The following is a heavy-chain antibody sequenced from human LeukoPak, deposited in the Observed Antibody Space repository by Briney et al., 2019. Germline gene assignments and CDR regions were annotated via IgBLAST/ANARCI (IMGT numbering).Heavy chain of an antibody. D-gene: IGHD6-19*01. V-gene: IGHV3-48*01. CDR3: AKQAKNSREKYSSGWYRPNSPFDY. Sequence: GGSLRLSCAASGFTFSSYSMNWVRQAPGKGLEWVSYITSSSSSSTIYYADSVKGRFTISRDNAKNSLYLQMNSLRAEDTAVYYCAKQAKNSREKYSSGWYRPNSPFDYWGQGTLVTVSS. J-gene: IGHJ4*02. CDR2: ITSSSSSSTI. CDR1: GFTFSSYS.